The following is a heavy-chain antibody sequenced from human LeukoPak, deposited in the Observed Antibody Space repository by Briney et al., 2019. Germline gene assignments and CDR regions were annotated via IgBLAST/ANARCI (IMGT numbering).Heavy chain of an antibody. J-gene: IGHJ3*02. CDR1: GFTFSSYW. Sequence: GGSLRLSCAASGFTFSSYWMSWVRQAPGKGLEWVANIKQDGSEKYYVDSVKGRFTISRDNAKNSLYLQMNSLRAEDTALYYCARDYLKLWDSDAFDIWGQGTMVTVSS. D-gene: IGHD3/OR15-3a*01. V-gene: IGHV3-7*03. CDR3: ARDYLKLWDSDAFDI. CDR2: IKQDGSEK.